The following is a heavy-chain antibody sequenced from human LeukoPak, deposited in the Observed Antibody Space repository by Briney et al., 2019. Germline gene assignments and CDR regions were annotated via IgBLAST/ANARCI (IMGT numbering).Heavy chain of an antibody. D-gene: IGHD1-7*01. J-gene: IGHJ3*01. CDR1: GFSVSSIF. CDR3: TTGNYGAFEF. CDR2: IYTNDDT. V-gene: IGHV3-53*01. Sequence: GGSLRLSCAASGFSVSSIFMSWVRQAPGKGLEWVSIIYTNDDTYYADSLKGRFTISRDYYRNTLYLQMNSLKIEDTAVYYCTTGNYGAFEFWGQGTMVTVSS.